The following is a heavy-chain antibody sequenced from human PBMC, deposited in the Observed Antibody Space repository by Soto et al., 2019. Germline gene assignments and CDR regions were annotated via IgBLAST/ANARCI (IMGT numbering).Heavy chain of an antibody. Sequence: QVQLQESGPGLVKPSETLSLTCTVSGGSISSYYWSWIRQPPGKGLEWIGYIYYSGSTNYNPTLKSRVTISVDTSKNQSSLKLRSVTAADTAAYYCAIHLRVRGVHPSFDPWGQGTLVTVSS. D-gene: IGHD3-10*01. CDR3: AIHLRVRGVHPSFDP. V-gene: IGHV4-59*08. CDR2: IYYSGST. J-gene: IGHJ5*02. CDR1: GGSISSYY.